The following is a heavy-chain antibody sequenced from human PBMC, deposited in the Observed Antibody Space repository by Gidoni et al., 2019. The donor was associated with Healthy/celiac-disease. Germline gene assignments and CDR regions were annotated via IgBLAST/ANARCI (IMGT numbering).Heavy chain of an antibody. Sequence: EVQLLESGGGLVQPGGSMRLSCTASGFTFSSYDMSWVRQAPGKGLEWVSAISGSGGSKYYADSVKGRFTISRDNSNNTLYLQMNSLRAEDTAVYYCANYLTIDWGAVDYWGQGTLVTVSS. CDR2: ISGSGGSK. J-gene: IGHJ4*02. CDR3: ANYLTIDWGAVDY. V-gene: IGHV3-23*01. CDR1: GFTFSSYD. D-gene: IGHD7-27*01.